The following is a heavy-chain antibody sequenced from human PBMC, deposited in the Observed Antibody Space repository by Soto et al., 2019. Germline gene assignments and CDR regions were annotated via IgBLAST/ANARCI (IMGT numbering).Heavy chain of an antibody. J-gene: IGHJ3*02. D-gene: IGHD3-22*01. Sequence: EVQLLESGGGLVQPGGSLRLSCAASGFTFSSYAMTWVRQAPGKGLEWVSTISGSGGGTNYADYVKGRFTISRDNSKNTLYVQMNSLRAEDTAVYYCAKVLDSSGFFDAFDIWGQGTMVTVSS. CDR3: AKVLDSSGFFDAFDI. CDR1: GFTFSSYA. V-gene: IGHV3-23*01. CDR2: ISGSGGGT.